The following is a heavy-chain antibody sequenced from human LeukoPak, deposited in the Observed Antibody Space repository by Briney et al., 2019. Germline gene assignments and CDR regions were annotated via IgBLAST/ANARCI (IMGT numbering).Heavy chain of an antibody. CDR3: ARDGVRQQLILYYYNMDV. J-gene: IGHJ6*03. Sequence: ASVKVSCKASGYTFTGYYMHWVRQAPGQGLEWMGWISPYNGNTNYAQKFQGRVTMTTDASTSTVYMEVRSLRSDDTAVYYCARDGVRQQLILYYYNMDVWGEGTTVTVSS. CDR2: ISPYNGNT. CDR1: GYTFTGYY. D-gene: IGHD6-13*01. V-gene: IGHV1-18*04.